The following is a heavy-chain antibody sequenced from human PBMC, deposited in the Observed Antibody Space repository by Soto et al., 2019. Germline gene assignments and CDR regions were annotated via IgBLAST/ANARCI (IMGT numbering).Heavy chain of an antibody. CDR2: IYYDGNT. V-gene: IGHV4-39*01. D-gene: IGHD3-22*01. Sequence: PSETLSLTCNVSGDSITSSSYYWGWIRQPPGKGLECIGNIYYDGNTYYNPSLKSRVTISVDTAKNQFSLKLSSVTAADTAVYYCARSPDSSGYYPRWYYYGMDVWGQGTTVTSP. J-gene: IGHJ6*02. CDR3: ARSPDSSGYYPRWYYYGMDV. CDR1: GDSITSSSYY.